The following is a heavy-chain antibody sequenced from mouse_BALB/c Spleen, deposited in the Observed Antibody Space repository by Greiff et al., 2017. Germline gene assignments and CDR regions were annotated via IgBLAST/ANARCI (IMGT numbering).Heavy chain of an antibody. D-gene: IGHD4-1*01. J-gene: IGHJ2*01. CDR2: IYPYNGGT. CDR3: ARRGLGRGYYFDY. Sequence: EVQLVESGPELVKPGASVKISCKASGYTFTDYNMHWVKQSHGKSLEWIGYIYPYNGGTGYNQKFKSKATLTVDNSSSTAYMELRSLTSEDSAVYYCARRGLGRGYYFDYWGQGTTLTVSS. V-gene: IGHV1S29*02. CDR1: GYTFTDYN.